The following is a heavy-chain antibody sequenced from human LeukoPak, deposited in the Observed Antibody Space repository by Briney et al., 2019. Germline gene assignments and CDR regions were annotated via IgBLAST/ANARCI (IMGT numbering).Heavy chain of an antibody. J-gene: IGHJ4*02. CDR2: IYPDDSDT. CDR3: ARGREGYTGYENFDC. V-gene: IGHV5-51*01. Sequence: GESLKISCKVSGYRFTTFWIGWVRQTPGKGLELMGVIYPDDSDTKYSPPFQGQVTVSADKSMKTAYLQWGSLTASDTGIYYCARGREGYTGYENFDCWGQGTQVTVSS. CDR1: GYRFTTFW. D-gene: IGHD5-18*01.